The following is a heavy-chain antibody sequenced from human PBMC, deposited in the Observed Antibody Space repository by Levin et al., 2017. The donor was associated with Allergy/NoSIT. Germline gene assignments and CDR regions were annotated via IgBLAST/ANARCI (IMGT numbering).Heavy chain of an antibody. Sequence: ASVKVSCKASGASFTAYYIHWVRQAPGQGLEWMGWVNPNTGDTNYAQKFQDRVTMTRDTSISTVYMELRRVRSDDSAVYYCAELLHGTFDYWGQGILVTVSS. CDR1: GASFTAYY. CDR2: VNPNTGDT. CDR3: AELLHGTFDY. D-gene: IGHD1-1*01. V-gene: IGHV1-2*02. J-gene: IGHJ4*02.